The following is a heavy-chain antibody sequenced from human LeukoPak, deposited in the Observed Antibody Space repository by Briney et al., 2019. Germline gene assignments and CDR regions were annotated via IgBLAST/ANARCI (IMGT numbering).Heavy chain of an antibody. CDR3: AKDYYSSSSGYFDY. CDR2: ISGSGGST. V-gene: IGHV3-23*01. J-gene: IGHJ4*02. D-gene: IGHD6-6*01. Sequence: GSLRLSCAASGFTFSSYAMSWVRQAPGKGLEWVSAISGSGGSTYYADSVKGRFTISGDNSKNTVYLQMNTLRAEDTALYYCAKDYYSSSSGYFDYWGQGTLVTVSS. CDR1: GFTFSSYA.